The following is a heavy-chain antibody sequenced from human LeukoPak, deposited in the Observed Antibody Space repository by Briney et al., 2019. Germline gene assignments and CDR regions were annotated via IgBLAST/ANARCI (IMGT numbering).Heavy chain of an antibody. Sequence: GGSLRLSCAASGFTFSNYGMHWVRQAPGKGLEWVAFIRYDGSDKYYADSVKGRFTISRDNSKNTLYLRMNSLRAEDTAVYYCAKDHFNFGVVIGAFDIWGQGTMVTVSS. D-gene: IGHD3-3*01. CDR3: AKDHFNFGVVIGAFDI. V-gene: IGHV3-30*02. J-gene: IGHJ3*02. CDR2: IRYDGSDK. CDR1: GFTFSNYG.